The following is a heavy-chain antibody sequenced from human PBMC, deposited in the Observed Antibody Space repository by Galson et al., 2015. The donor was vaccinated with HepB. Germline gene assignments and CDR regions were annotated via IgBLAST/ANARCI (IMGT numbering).Heavy chain of an antibody. CDR3: ARNRGGDSWDDAFDI. J-gene: IGHJ3*02. CDR1: GGSISRFH. CDR2: IFSSGRT. V-gene: IGHV4-4*07. Sequence: SETLSLTCSVSGGSISRFHWTWIRQPAGKGLEWIGRIFSSGRTTYNPSLNSRVTMSVDTFRNQFSLEMTSMTAADTAVYFCARNRGGDSWDDAFDIWGQGTKVTVSS. D-gene: IGHD2-21*02.